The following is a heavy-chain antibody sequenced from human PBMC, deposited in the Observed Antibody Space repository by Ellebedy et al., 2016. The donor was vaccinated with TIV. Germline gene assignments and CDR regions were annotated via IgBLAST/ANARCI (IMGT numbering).Heavy chain of an antibody. Sequence: GESLKISCAASGFTFTAYWMTWVRQAPGKGPEWVANIKQGGSEKYYVDSVKGRFTISRDNAKNSLYLQMNSLRGEDTAVYYCAGGISVAGTSLGFWGQGTLVTVSS. J-gene: IGHJ4*02. V-gene: IGHV3-7*03. CDR3: AGGISVAGTSLGF. D-gene: IGHD6-19*01. CDR1: GFTFTAYW. CDR2: IKQGGSEK.